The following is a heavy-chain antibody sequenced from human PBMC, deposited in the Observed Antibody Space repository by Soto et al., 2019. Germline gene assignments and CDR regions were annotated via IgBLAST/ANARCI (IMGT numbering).Heavy chain of an antibody. CDR2: TRNKVNSNTT. V-gene: IGHV3-72*01. D-gene: IGHD2-2*02. CDR3: ARDRIGYCVSTTCYSDMNV. J-gene: IGHJ6*02. Sequence: EVQLVASGGGLVQPGGSLRLSCAASGFIFSDHYMDWVRQAPGKGLEWVGRTRNKVNSNTTEYAASVKGRFTISRDDSKNTRYLQMNSLKTEDKAVYYCARDRIGYCVSTTCYSDMNVWAQGTTFTVSS. CDR1: GFIFSDHY.